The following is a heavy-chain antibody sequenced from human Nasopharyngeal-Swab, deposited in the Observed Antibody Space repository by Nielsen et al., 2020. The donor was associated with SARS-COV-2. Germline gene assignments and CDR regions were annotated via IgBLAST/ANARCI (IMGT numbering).Heavy chain of an antibody. CDR3: ARDPDVDIVATDAFDI. J-gene: IGHJ3*02. CDR2: ISYDGSNK. D-gene: IGHD5-12*01. V-gene: IGHV3-30-3*01. CDR1: GFTFSSYA. Sequence: GESLKISWAASGFTFSSYAMHWVRQAPGKGLEWVAVISYDGSNKYYADSVKGRFTISRDNSKNTLYLQMNSLRAEDTAVYYCARDPDVDIVATDAFDIWGQGTMVTVSS.